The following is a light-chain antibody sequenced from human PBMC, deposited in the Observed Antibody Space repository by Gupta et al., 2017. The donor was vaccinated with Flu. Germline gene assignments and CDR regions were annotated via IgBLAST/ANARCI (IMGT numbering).Light chain of an antibody. Sequence: EIVMTQSPATLSVSPGERATLSCRASQSVSRNLAWYQQRPGQTPRLLIYTASTRATGIPARFSGSGSGTDFTLTISSLQSEDFAVYYCQQYNNWPPYTFGQGTKLEIK. V-gene: IGKV3-15*01. CDR3: QQYNNWPPYT. CDR1: QSVSRN. CDR2: TAS. J-gene: IGKJ2*01.